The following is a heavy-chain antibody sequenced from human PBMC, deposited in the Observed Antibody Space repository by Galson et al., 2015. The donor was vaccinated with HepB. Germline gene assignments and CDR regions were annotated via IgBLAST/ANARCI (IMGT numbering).Heavy chain of an antibody. J-gene: IGHJ2*01. V-gene: IGHV3-23*01. CDR1: GFTFSSYA. Sequence: SLRLSCAASGFTFSSYALSWVRQAPGKGLEGVSAISGSGGTTYYVDSVKGRFTISRDSSKNTLYLQMNSLGAEDTAVYFCAKKGVDTARENWYFDLWGRGTLVTVSS. D-gene: IGHD5-18*01. CDR3: AKKGVDTARENWYFDL. CDR2: ISGSGGTT.